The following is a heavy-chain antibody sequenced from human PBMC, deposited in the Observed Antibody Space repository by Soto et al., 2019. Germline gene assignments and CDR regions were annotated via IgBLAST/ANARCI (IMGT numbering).Heavy chain of an antibody. Sequence: GESLKISCKGSGYSFTSYWIGWVRQMPGKGLEWMGIIYPGDSDTRYSPSFQGQVTISADKSISTAYLQWSSLKASDTTMYYCARLHGDSFYYYYGMDVWGQGTTVTVSS. CDR1: GYSFTSYW. J-gene: IGHJ6*02. V-gene: IGHV5-51*01. D-gene: IGHD4-17*01. CDR3: ARLHGDSFYYYYGMDV. CDR2: IYPGDSDT.